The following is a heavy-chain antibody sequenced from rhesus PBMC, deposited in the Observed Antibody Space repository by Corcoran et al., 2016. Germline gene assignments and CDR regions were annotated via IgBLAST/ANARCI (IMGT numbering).Heavy chain of an antibody. J-gene: IGHJ4*01. CDR2: IYGNSAST. V-gene: IGHV4S9*01. CDR1: GGSISDYYY. Sequence: QVQLQESGPGLGKPSETLSLTCAVSGGSISDYYYWTWNRPPPGKGLEWIGNIYGNSASTYYNPSLKSRVTISKDTSKNQFFLKLSSVTAADTAVYYCARDYYGSGYLDYWGQGVLVTVSS. CDR3: ARDYYGSGYLDY. D-gene: IGHD3-28*01.